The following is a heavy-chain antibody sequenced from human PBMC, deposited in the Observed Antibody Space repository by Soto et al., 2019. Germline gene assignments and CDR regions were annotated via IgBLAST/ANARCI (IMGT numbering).Heavy chain of an antibody. Sequence: SVKVSCKASGGTFSSYAISWVRQAPGQGLEWMGRIIPIFGTANYAQKLQGRVTITADESTSTAYMELSSLRSEDMAVYYCARVDIVVVPAAPAYYYYYGMDVWGQGTTVTVSS. CDR3: ARVDIVVVPAAPAYYYYYGMDV. V-gene: IGHV1-69*13. CDR1: GGTFSSYA. J-gene: IGHJ6*02. D-gene: IGHD2-2*01. CDR2: IIPIFGTA.